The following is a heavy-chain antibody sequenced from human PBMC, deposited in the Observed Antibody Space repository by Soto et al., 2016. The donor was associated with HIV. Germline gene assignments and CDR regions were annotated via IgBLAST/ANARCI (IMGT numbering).Heavy chain of an antibody. CDR2: IKSKTDGGTT. V-gene: IGHV3-15*01. CDR3: TTDLRRGSGSWGLDAFDI. D-gene: IGHD3-10*01. J-gene: IGHJ3*02. CDR1: GFTFSNAW. Sequence: EVQLVESGGGLVKPGGSLRLSCAASGFTFSNAWMSWVRQAPGKGLEWVGRIKSKTDGGTTDYAAPVKGKFTISRDDSKNTLYLQMNSLKTEDTAVYYCTTDLRRGSGSWGLDAFDIWGQGTMVTVSS.